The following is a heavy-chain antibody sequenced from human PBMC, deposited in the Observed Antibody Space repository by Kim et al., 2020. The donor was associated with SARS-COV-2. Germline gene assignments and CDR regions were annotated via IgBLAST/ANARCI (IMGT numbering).Heavy chain of an antibody. D-gene: IGHD1-26*01. CDR3: ARGGLLGAIDF. Sequence: GGSLRLSCAASGFTFSSYFMDWVRQTPGKGLVWVSDINREGSSTRYADSVKGRFTISRDNAKDTLSANEQSESRGHGCVYCARGGLLGAIDFWGQGTLVT. CDR2: INREGSST. J-gene: IGHJ4*02. CDR1: GFTFSSYF. V-gene: IGHV3-74*01.